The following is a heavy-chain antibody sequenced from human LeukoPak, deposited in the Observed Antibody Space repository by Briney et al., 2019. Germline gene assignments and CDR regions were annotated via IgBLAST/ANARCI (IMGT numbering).Heavy chain of an antibody. D-gene: IGHD6-19*01. J-gene: IGHJ4*02. CDR2: IYYSGST. CDR1: GGSISSSSYY. V-gene: IGHV4-39*07. CDR3: AREPVAGTDY. Sequence: SETLSLTCTVSGGSISSSSYYWGWIRQPPGKGLEWIGSIYYSGSTYYNPSLKSRVTISVDTSKNQFSLKLSSVTAADTAVYYCAREPVAGTDYWGQGTLVTVSS.